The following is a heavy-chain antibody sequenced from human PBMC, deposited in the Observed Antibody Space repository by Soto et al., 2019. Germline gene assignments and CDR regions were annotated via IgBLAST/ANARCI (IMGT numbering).Heavy chain of an antibody. CDR1: GDSVSSNSAA. Sequence: SQTLSLTCAISGDSVSSNSAAWNWIRQSPSRGLEWLGRTYYRSKWYNDYAVSAKSRITINPDTSKNQFSLQLNSVTPEDTAVYYCARSPYNPFAHYLYGMDVWGQGTTVTVSS. J-gene: IGHJ6*02. D-gene: IGHD1-20*01. CDR3: ARSPYNPFAHYLYGMDV. V-gene: IGHV6-1*01. CDR2: TYYRSKWYN.